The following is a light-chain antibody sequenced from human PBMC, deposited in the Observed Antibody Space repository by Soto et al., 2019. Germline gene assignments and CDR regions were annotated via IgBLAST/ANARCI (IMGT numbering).Light chain of an antibody. CDR3: ISYTDRQSYL. V-gene: IGLV2-14*03. J-gene: IGLJ1*01. Sequence: QSVLTQPASVSGSPGQSITISCSGTSSDIGSYNHVAWYQQFPGKSPKLMIYAVSDRPPGVSDRFSGSKSGITASLTISGFQTEDQADYYRISYTDRQSYLFGTGTKLTVL. CDR1: SSDIGSYNH. CDR2: AVS.